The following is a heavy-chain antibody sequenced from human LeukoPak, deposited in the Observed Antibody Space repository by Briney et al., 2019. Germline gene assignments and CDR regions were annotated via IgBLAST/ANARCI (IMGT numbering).Heavy chain of an antibody. CDR3: EKERHRYCSSTSCYYFDY. J-gene: IGHJ4*02. D-gene: IGHD2-2*01. Sequence: PGGSLRLSCAASGFTFSSYGMHWVRQAPGKGLEGVAVISYDGSNKYYADSVKGRFTISRDNSKNTLYLQMNSLRAEATAVYYCEKERHRYCSSTSCYYFDYWGQGTLVTVSS. CDR2: ISYDGSNK. V-gene: IGHV3-30*18. CDR1: GFTFSSYG.